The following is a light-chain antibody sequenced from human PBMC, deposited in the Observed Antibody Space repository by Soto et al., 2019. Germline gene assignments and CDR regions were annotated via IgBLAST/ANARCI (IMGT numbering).Light chain of an antibody. V-gene: IGKV3-20*01. CDR2: GAS. J-gene: IGKJ1*01. CDR1: QSVSNNY. CDR3: QKYGSSRE. Sequence: EIVLTQSPGTLSLSPGERATLSCRASQSVSNNYLAWYQQKPGQAPRLLIYGASSRATGIPDRFSGSGSGTDFTLTISRLEPEDFAVYYCQKYGSSREFGQGTKVDIK.